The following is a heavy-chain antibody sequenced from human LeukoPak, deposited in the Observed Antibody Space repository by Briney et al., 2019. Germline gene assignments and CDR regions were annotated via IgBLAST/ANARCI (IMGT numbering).Heavy chain of an antibody. D-gene: IGHD3-22*01. V-gene: IGHV3-7*01. CDR1: GFPFNSYW. CDR3: ARASEYYYDSSGYYWDY. J-gene: IGHJ4*02. CDR2: IKEDGSGK. Sequence: GGSLRLSCAASGFPFNSYWMTWVRQAPGKGLEWVANIKEDGSGKYYVDSVKGRFAISRDNAKNSLFLQMNALRADDTAVYYCARASEYYYDSSGYYWDYWGQGTLVTVSS.